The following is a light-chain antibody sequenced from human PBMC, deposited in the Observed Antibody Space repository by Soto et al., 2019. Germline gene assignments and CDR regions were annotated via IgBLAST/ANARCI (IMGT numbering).Light chain of an antibody. V-gene: IGLV2-8*01. J-gene: IGLJ2*01. CDR2: EVS. Sequence: QSALTQPPSASGSPGQSVTISCTGTSSDVGSYNYVSWYQLHPGKAPKLMIYEVSKRPSGVPDRFSGSKSGNTASLTVSGLQAVDEADYYCSSYAGSNNFVVFGGGTKLTV. CDR1: SSDVGSYNY. CDR3: SSYAGSNNFVV.